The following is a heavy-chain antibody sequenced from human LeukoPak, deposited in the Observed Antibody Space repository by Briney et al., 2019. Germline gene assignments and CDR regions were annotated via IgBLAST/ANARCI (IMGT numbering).Heavy chain of an antibody. CDR2: IYYSGST. CDR3: ARDPSGSYEVNWFDP. CDR1: GGSISSYY. Sequence: PSETLSLTCTVSGGSISSYYWSWIRQPPGKGLEWIGYIYYSGSTNYNPSLKSRVTISVDTSKNQFSLKLSSVTAADTAVYYCARDPSGSYEVNWFDPWGQGTLVTVSS. D-gene: IGHD3-10*01. J-gene: IGHJ5*02. V-gene: IGHV4-59*01.